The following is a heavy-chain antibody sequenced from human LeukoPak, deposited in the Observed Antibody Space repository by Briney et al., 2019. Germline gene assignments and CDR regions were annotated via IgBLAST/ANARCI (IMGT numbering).Heavy chain of an antibody. V-gene: IGHV3-33*01. CDR1: GFTFSSYG. Sequence: GGSLRLSCAASGFTFSSYGMHWVRQAPGKGLEWVAVIWFDGSNKYYADSVKGRFTISRDNSKNTLYLQMNSLSAEDTAVYYCARGKEQQLYAFDIWGQGTMVTVSS. CDR2: IWFDGSNK. CDR3: ARGKEQQLYAFDI. D-gene: IGHD6-13*01. J-gene: IGHJ3*02.